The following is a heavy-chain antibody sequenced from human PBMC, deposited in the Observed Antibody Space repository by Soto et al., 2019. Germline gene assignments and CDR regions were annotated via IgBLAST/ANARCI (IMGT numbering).Heavy chain of an antibody. J-gene: IGHJ4*02. CDR3: ARVWGVSNRRYYYDSSGLLY. Sequence: ASVKVSCKASGYTFTSYYMHWLRQAPGQGLEWMGIINPSGGSTSYAQKFQGRVTMTRDTSTSTVYMELSSLRSEDTAVYYCARVWGVSNRRYYYDSSGLLYWGQGTLVTVSS. D-gene: IGHD3-22*01. CDR2: INPSGGST. V-gene: IGHV1-46*01. CDR1: GYTFTSYY.